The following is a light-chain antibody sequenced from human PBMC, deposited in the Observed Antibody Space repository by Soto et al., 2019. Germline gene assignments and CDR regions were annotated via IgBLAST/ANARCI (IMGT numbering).Light chain of an antibody. CDR1: QGISSY. CDR3: QQLNSYPFT. J-gene: IGKJ3*01. Sequence: DIQFTQSPSFLSSSVGDRVTITCLSSQGISSYLAWYQQKPGKAPKLLIYAASTLQSGVPSRFSGSGSGTEFTLTISSLQPEDFATYHCQQLNSYPFTFGPGTKVDI. CDR2: AAS. V-gene: IGKV1-9*01.